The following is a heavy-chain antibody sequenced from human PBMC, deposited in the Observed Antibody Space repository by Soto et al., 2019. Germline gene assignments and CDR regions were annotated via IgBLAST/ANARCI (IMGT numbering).Heavy chain of an antibody. CDR1: GGSISSSNW. CDR2: IYYSGST. D-gene: IGHD6-19*01. V-gene: IGHV4-4*02. Sequence: SETLSLTCAVSGGSISSSNWWSWVRQPPGKGLEWIGEIYYSGSTYYNPSLKSRVTISVDTSKNQFSLKLSSVTAADTAVYYCARHIQPGYSSGWYGLDWFDPWGQGTLVTVSS. J-gene: IGHJ5*02. CDR3: ARHIQPGYSSGWYGLDWFDP.